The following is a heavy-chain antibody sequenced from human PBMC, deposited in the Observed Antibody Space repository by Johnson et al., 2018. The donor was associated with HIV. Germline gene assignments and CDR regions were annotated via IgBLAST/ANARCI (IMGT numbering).Heavy chain of an antibody. CDR2: ISASGRDI. V-gene: IGHV3-23*04. D-gene: IGHD3-22*01. Sequence: VQLVESGGGLVQPGGSMRLSCVASELTSSNYAISWVRQAPGQGLEWVSAISASGRDIYYGDSVKGRFTISRDNAKNSLYLQMNSLRAEDTAVYYCVKDLGGGMAYDKDAFDIWGQGTMVTVSS. J-gene: IGHJ3*02. CDR1: ELTSSNYA. CDR3: VKDLGGGMAYDKDAFDI.